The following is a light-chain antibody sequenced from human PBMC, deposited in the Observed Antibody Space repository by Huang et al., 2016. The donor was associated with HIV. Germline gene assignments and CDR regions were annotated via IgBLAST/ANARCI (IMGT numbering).Light chain of an antibody. CDR1: QGISNT. V-gene: IGKV1D-13*01. CDR2: DAS. CDR3: QQFNHYPLT. Sequence: QLTQSPSSLSASVGDRVTITCRASQGISNTLAWYQQKPGKAPKLLIYDASSLQIGAPSRFSGSGSGTDFTLTISSLQPEDCATYYCQQFNHYPLTFGGGTKVEIE. J-gene: IGKJ4*01.